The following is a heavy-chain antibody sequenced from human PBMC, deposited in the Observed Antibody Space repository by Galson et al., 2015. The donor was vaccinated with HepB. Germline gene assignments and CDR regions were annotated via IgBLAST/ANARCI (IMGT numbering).Heavy chain of an antibody. D-gene: IGHD3-10*01. CDR2: ISSSSSYI. Sequence: SLRLSCAASGFTFSSYSMNWVRQAPGKGLEWVSSISSSSSYIYYADSVKGRFTISRDNAKNSLYLQMNSLRAEDTAVYYCARDEALSGRDYYYYGMDVWGQGTTVTVSS. J-gene: IGHJ6*02. V-gene: IGHV3-21*01. CDR1: GFTFSSYS. CDR3: ARDEALSGRDYYYYGMDV.